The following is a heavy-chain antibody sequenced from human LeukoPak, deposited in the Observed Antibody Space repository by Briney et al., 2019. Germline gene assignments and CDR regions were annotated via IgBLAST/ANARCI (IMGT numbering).Heavy chain of an antibody. J-gene: IGHJ4*02. CDR2: INPNSDAT. D-gene: IGHD3-10*01. Sequence: ASVKVSCKASGYTFTDYYMHWVRQAPGQGPEWMGWINPNSDATKYAQKFQGRVTMTRDTSISTAYMELSRLRSDDTAVYYCARDLAGASGLHLGYWGQGTLVTVSS. V-gene: IGHV1-2*02. CDR1: GYTFTDYY. CDR3: ARDLAGASGLHLGY.